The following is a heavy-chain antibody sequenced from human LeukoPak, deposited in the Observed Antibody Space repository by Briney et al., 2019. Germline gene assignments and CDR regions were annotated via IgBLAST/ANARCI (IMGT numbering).Heavy chain of an antibody. CDR2: ISAYNGNT. J-gene: IGHJ6*02. CDR1: GYTFTSYG. D-gene: IGHD2-15*01. V-gene: IGHV1-18*01. Sequence: GASVKVSCKASGYTFTSYGISWVRQAPGQGLEWMGRISAYNGNTNYAQKLQGRVTMTTGTSTSTAYMELRSLRSDDTAVYYCARDGQYCSGGSCYPAGFYYYYGMDVWGQGTTVTVSS. CDR3: ARDGQYCSGGSCYPAGFYYYYGMDV.